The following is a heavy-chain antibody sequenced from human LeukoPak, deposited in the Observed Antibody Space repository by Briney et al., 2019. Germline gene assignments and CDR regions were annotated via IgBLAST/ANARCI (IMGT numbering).Heavy chain of an antibody. Sequence: GESLKISCKGSGYSFTSYWIGWVRQMPGKGLEWMGIIYPGDSDTRYSPSFQGQVTISADKSISTAYLQWSSLKASDTAMYYCARQLSDCGDSHPYYYYYMDVWGKGTTVTVSS. J-gene: IGHJ6*03. CDR2: IYPGDSDT. CDR3: ARQLSDCGDSHPYYYYYMDV. CDR1: GYSFTSYW. D-gene: IGHD4-17*01. V-gene: IGHV5-51*01.